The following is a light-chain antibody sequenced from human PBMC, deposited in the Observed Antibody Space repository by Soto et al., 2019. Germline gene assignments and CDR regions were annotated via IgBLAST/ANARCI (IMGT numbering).Light chain of an antibody. CDR3: QQYNNWPPWT. J-gene: IGKJ1*01. Sequence: ILMTQSPASLSVSPGERATLSCSASQSVSNNLAWYPQNPGQAPRLLIYDASTSATGNPARFSGSGSGTDFTHTISGLQTEDFAVYYCQQYNNWPPWTFGQRTKVEI. V-gene: IGKV3-15*01. CDR2: DAS. CDR1: QSVSNN.